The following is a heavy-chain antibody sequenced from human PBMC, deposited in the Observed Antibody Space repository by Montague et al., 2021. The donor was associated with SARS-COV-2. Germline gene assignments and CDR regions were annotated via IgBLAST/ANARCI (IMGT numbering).Heavy chain of an antibody. V-gene: IGHV4-34*01. CDR1: GGSFSDYH. Sequence: SETLSLTCAVYGGSFSDYHWTWIRQSPGEGLEWIVQINYGGSTKYNPSLKSRVTISIDTSKIQFSLKLTSVTAADTAVYYCARGAPGYWGQETLVTVSS. CDR3: ARGAPGY. J-gene: IGHJ4*02. D-gene: IGHD1-1*01. CDR2: INYGGST.